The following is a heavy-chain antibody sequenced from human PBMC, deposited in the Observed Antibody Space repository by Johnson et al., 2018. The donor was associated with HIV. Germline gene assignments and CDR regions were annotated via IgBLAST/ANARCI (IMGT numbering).Heavy chain of an antibody. CDR2: ISYDGSNK. D-gene: IGHD3-3*01. CDR3: AKEDSWRRAFDL. V-gene: IGHV3-30*18. J-gene: IGHJ3*01. Sequence: WVRQAPGKGLEWVAVISYDGSNKYYAESVKGRFTISRDNSKNTLYLQMNSLRPEDTAVYYCAKEDSWRRAFDLWGQGTMVTVSS.